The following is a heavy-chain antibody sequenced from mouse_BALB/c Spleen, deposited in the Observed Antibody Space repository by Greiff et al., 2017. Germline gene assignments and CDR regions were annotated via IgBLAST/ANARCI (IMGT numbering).Heavy chain of an antibody. V-gene: IGHV5-17*02. Sequence: EVKLVESGGGLVQPGGSRKLSCAASGFTFRSFGMHWVRQAPEKGLAWVAYISSGSSTIYYADIVKGRVTITRDNPKNTLFLQMTSLKSEGTAMYYCARWNRSSPIDYWGQGTTLTVSS. CDR1: GFTFRSFG. J-gene: IGHJ2*01. CDR3: ARWNRSSPIDY. CDR2: ISSGSSTI. D-gene: IGHD1-1*01.